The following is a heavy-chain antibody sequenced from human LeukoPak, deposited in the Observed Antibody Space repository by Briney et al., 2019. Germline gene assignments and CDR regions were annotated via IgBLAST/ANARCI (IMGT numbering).Heavy chain of an antibody. CDR2: ISYDGSNK. Sequence: GGSLRLSCAASGFTFSSYGMHRVRQAPGKGLEWVAVISYDGSNKYYADSVKGRFTISRDNSKNTLYLQMNSLRAEDTAVYYCVGGAGTDFDYWGQGTLVTVSS. CDR1: GFTFSSYG. J-gene: IGHJ4*02. CDR3: VGGAGTDFDY. D-gene: IGHD1-26*01. V-gene: IGHV3-30*03.